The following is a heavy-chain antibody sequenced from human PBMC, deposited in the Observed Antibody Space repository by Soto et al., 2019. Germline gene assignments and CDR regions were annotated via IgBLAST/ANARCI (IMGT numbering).Heavy chain of an antibody. CDR3: ARGDIVVVPAADLNWFDP. J-gene: IGHJ5*02. CDR1: GGSISSSSYY. CDR2: IYYSGST. D-gene: IGHD2-2*01. Sequence: SETLSLTCTVSGGSISSSSYYWGWIRQPPGKGLEWIGSIYYSGSTYYNPSLKSRVTISVDTSKNQFSLKLSSVTAADTAVYYCARGDIVVVPAADLNWFDPWGQGTLVT. V-gene: IGHV4-39*01.